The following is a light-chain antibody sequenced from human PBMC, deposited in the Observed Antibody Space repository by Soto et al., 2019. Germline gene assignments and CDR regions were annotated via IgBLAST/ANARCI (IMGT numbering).Light chain of an antibody. CDR2: ATS. V-gene: IGKV3-20*01. J-gene: IGKJ1*01. Sequence: DIALTQSPGTLSWSAGERATLAGGASKSVSRTYLAWYQQKPVQAPRLLIYATSSRATVTPDRFSGSWSGADFTPTITRLQPEVFAVYHCQQYGRSGTCDQGTQVEIK. CDR1: KSVSRTY. CDR3: QQYGRSGT.